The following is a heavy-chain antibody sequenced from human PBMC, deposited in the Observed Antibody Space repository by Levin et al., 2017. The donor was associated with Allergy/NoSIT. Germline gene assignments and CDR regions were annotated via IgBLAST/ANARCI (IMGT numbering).Heavy chain of an antibody. J-gene: IGHJ4*02. CDR2: IRRDGDNT. CDR3: ARDMGSVTAAIGY. Sequence: LSLTCAASGFTFDDYAMHWVRQVPGKGLEWVAGIRRDGDNTGYADSVRGRFHIFRDNTKNSLYLQMNSLRGEDTALYYCARDMGSVTAAIGYWGQGSPVTVSS. V-gene: IGHV3-9*01. CDR1: GFTFDDYA. D-gene: IGHD3-10*01.